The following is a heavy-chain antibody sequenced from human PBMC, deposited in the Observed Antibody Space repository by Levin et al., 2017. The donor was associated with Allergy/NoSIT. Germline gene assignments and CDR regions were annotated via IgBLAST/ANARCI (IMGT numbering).Heavy chain of an antibody. CDR1: GYTFTGYY. CDR2: INPNSGGT. Sequence: GESLKISCKASGYTFTGYYMHWVRQAPGQGLEWMGRINPNSGGTNYAQKFQGRVTMTRDTSISTAYMELSRLRSDDTAVYYCARGVVVPAATGPNYYYYYYMDVWGKGTTVTVSS. V-gene: IGHV1-2*06. J-gene: IGHJ6*03. D-gene: IGHD2-2*01. CDR3: ARGVVVPAATGPNYYYYYYMDV.